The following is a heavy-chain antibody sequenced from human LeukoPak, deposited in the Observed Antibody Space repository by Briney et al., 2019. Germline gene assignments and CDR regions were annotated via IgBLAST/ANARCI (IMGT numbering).Heavy chain of an antibody. D-gene: IGHD2-8*02. CDR3: ARVSGGGYWGADNWFDP. CDR1: GGSISSGSYY. V-gene: IGHV4-61*02. CDR2: IYTSGST. Sequence: PSETLSLTCTVSGGSISSGSYYWSWIRQPAGKGLEWIGRIYTSGSTNYNPSLKSRVTISVDTSKNQFSLKLSSVTAADTAVYYCARVSGGGYWGADNWFDPWGQGTLVTVSS. J-gene: IGHJ5*02.